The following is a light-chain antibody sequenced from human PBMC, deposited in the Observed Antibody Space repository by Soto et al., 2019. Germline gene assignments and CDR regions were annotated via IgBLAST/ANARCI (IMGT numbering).Light chain of an antibody. CDR3: QQFNNYSWP. Sequence: EVVMTQSPSTLSVSPGERATLSCRASQSVSSNLAWYQQKPGQAPRLLISGASTRATGIPARFSGSGSGTDFTLTISSLQPEDFAPYYCQQFNNYSWPFGQRSMVDIK. J-gene: IGKJ1*01. V-gene: IGKV3-15*01. CDR2: GAS. CDR1: QSVSSN.